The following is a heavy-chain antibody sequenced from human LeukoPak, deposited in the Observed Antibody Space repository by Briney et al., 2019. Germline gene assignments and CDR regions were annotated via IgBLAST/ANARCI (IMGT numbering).Heavy chain of an antibody. CDR1: GFTFSNYW. CDR3: VSGTALNY. Sequence: GGSLRLSCAASGFTFSNYWMHWVRQAPGKGLVWVSRINTDGSSTIYADSVKGRFTISRDTAKNTLYLQMNSLRADDTAIYYCVSGTALNYWGQGTLVTVSS. D-gene: IGHD3-3*02. V-gene: IGHV3-74*01. J-gene: IGHJ4*01. CDR2: INTDGSST.